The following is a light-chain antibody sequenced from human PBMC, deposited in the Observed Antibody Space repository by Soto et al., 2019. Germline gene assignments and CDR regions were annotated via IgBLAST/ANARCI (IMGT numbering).Light chain of an antibody. CDR3: QQYFRWPPWT. CDR1: LSVSSD. CDR2: GAS. V-gene: IGKV3-15*01. J-gene: IGKJ1*01. Sequence: EIVLTQSPATLSLSPGERATLSCRASLSVSSDLAWYQQKPGQAPTLLIYGASIRATGVPARFSGSGSGTDFTLTIDSLQSEDVADYYCQQYFRWPPWTFGQGTKVDIK.